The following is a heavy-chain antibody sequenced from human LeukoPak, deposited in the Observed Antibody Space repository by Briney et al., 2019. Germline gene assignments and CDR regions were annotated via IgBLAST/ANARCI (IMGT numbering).Heavy chain of an antibody. CDR3: ANTYYDTSGYHYLDY. D-gene: IGHD3-22*01. J-gene: IGHJ4*02. V-gene: IGHV3-30*18. Sequence: GSLRLSCAASGFTFSGYGMHWVRQAPGKGLEWVAVISYDGSNKYYADSVKGRFTISRDNSKNTLYLQMNSLRAEDTAVYYCANTYYDTSGYHYLDYWGQGTLVTVSS. CDR1: GFTFSGYG. CDR2: ISYDGSNK.